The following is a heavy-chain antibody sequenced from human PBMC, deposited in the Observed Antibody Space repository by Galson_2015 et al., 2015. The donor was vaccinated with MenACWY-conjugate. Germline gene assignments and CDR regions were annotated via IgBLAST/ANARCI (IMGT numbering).Heavy chain of an antibody. CDR1: GFTFSNYW. CDR2: IKEDGSEK. Sequence: SLRLSCAASGFTFSNYWMSWVRQAPGKGLEWVANIKEDGSEKHYVDAVKGRFTTSRDNAKNSLFLQMNSLRAEDTAVYYCARDLGHSDYWGQGALATVSS. CDR3: ARDLGHSDY. J-gene: IGHJ4*02. V-gene: IGHV3-7*03.